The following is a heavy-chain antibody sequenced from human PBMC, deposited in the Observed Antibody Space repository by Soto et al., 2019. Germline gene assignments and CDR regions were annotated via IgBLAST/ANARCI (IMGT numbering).Heavy chain of an antibody. D-gene: IGHD2-21*01. CDR3: AKRPLTYDGSYFDY. Sequence: EVQLLESGGGLVQPGGSLRLSCAASGFTFITYAMNWVRQAPGKGLEWVSTISGSGGSTYYADSVKGRFPISRDNSKTTLYLQTNGLTAEDTAVYYCAKRPLTYDGSYFDYSAQGTLVTVSS. CDR2: ISGSGGST. CDR1: GFTFITYA. V-gene: IGHV3-23*01. J-gene: IGHJ4*02.